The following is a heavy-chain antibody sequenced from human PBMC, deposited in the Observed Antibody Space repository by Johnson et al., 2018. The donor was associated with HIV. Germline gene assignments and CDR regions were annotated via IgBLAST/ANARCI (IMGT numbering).Heavy chain of an antibody. V-gene: IGHV3-43D*03. CDR1: GFTFDDYA. CDR2: ISWDGGST. J-gene: IGHJ3*01. CDR3: VRDADDAFDV. Sequence: EVQLVESGGVVVQPGGSLRLSCAASGFTFDDYAMHWVRQAPGKGLEWVSLISWDGGSTYYADSMKCRFTISRDNSKNSLYLQMNSLRPEDTALYYCVRDADDAFDVWGQGTMVTVSS.